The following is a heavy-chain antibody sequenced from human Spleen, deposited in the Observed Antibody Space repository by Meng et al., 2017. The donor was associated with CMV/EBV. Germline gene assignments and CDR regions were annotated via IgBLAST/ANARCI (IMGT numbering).Heavy chain of an antibody. CDR1: GFTVSSNY. D-gene: IGHD5-12*01. J-gene: IGHJ4*02. V-gene: IGHV3-11*04. CDR3: ARDSYSGYDWFDY. CDR2: ISSSGSTI. Sequence: GESLKISCAASGFTVSSNYMSWVRQAPGKGLEWVSYISSSGSTIYYADSVKGRFTISRDNAKNSLYLQMNSLRAEDTAVYYCARDSYSGYDWFDYWGQGTLVTVSS.